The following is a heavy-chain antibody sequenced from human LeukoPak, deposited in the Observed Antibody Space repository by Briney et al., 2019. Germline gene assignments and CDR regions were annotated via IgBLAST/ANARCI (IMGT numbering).Heavy chain of an antibody. CDR2: VNQDGSEA. Sequence: PGGSLRLSCAASGFPFHNYWMTWVHQAPGKGLEWVAQVNQDGSEAHYADSVKARFTISRDNAKSSVSLQMNSLRAEDTAVYYCVRDGGVSGYDLLDYWGQGTLVTVSS. J-gene: IGHJ4*02. D-gene: IGHD5-12*01. V-gene: IGHV3-7*01. CDR1: GFPFHNYW. CDR3: VRDGGVSGYDLLDY.